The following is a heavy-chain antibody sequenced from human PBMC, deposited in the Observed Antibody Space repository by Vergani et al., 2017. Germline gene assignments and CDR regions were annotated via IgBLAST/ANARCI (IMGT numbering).Heavy chain of an antibody. CDR1: GFNFSSYS. D-gene: IGHD3-16*02. J-gene: IGHJ6*02. Sequence: EVQLVESGGGLVKPGGSLRLSCAASGFNFSSYSMNWVRQAPGKGLKWDSSISSSSSYIYYADSVKGRLIISRDNAKNSLYLQMNSLRAEDTAVYYCARESVSFGGVIVTPYYYYGMDVWGQGTTVTVSS. CDR2: ISSSSSYI. CDR3: ARESVSFGGVIVTPYYYYGMDV. V-gene: IGHV3-21*01.